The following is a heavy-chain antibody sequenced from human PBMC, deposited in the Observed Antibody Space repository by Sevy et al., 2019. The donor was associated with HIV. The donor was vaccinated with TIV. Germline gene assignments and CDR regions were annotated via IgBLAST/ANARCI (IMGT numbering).Heavy chain of an antibody. J-gene: IGHJ6*02. CDR2: ISYDGGNK. CDR3: AKDFTGYNGMDV. Sequence: GGSLRLSCAVSGITFTTSGMHWVRQAPGKGLEWVAVISYDGGNKFYGDSVKGRFTISRDNSKNMLYLQVNSLTTEDTAVYYCAKDFTGYNGMDVWGQGTMVTVSS. CDR1: GITFTTSG. V-gene: IGHV3-30*18. D-gene: IGHD3-9*01.